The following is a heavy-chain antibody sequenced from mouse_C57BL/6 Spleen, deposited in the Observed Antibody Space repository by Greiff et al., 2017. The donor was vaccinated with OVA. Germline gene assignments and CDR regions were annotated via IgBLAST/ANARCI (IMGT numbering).Heavy chain of an antibody. CDR2: IDPETGGT. V-gene: IGHV1-15*01. CDR3: TSPLLY. J-gene: IGHJ3*01. CDR1: GYTFTDYE. Sequence: QVQLQQSGAELVRPGASVTLSCKASGYTFTDYEMHWVKQTPVHGLEWIGAIDPETGGTAYNQKFKGKAILTADKSSGTAYMELRSLTSEDSAVYYCTSPLLYWGQGTLVTVSA.